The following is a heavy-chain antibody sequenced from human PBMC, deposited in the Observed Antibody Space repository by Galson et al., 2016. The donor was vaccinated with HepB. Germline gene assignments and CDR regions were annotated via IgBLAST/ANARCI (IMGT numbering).Heavy chain of an antibody. V-gene: IGHV5-51*01. Sequence: QSGAEVKKPGESLKISCEASGYSFPTHWIGWVRQLPGKGLEWMGMIFPGDSDTRYSPSFQGHVTISADKSTTTAYLQWTNLKASDTAVYYCARQTKQGPLEYWGQGTLVTVSS. J-gene: IGHJ4*02. CDR3: ARQTKQGPLEY. D-gene: IGHD1-14*01. CDR2: IFPGDSDT. CDR1: GYSFPTHW.